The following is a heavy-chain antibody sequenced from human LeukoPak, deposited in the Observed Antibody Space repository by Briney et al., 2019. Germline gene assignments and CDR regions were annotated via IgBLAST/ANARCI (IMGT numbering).Heavy chain of an antibody. D-gene: IGHD1-26*01. V-gene: IGHV4-4*07. CDR3: ARGVGARSLYYFDY. CDR2: IYTNGST. Sequence: PSETLSLTCTVSGGSISSYYWSWIRQPAGKGLEWIGRIYTNGSTNYNPSLKSRVTMSVDTSKNQFSLKLSSVTAADTAVYYCARGVGARSLYYFDYWGQGTLVTVSS. CDR1: GGSISSYY. J-gene: IGHJ4*02.